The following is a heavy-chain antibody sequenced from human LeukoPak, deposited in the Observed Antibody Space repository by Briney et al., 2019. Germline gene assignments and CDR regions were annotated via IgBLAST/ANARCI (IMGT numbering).Heavy chain of an antibody. CDR2: IYPGDYDT. Sequence: TGESLKISCKGSGYSFTSYWIGWVRQMPGKGLEWMGIIYPGDYDTRYSPSFQGQVTISADKSISTAYLQWSSLKASDTAMYYCARREYSSSWYWDYFDYWGQGTLVTVSS. V-gene: IGHV5-51*01. D-gene: IGHD6-13*01. CDR3: ARREYSSSWYWDYFDY. CDR1: GYSFTSYW. J-gene: IGHJ4*02.